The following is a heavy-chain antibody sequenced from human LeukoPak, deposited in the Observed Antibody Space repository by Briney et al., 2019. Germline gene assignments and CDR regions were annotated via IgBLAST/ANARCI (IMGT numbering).Heavy chain of an antibody. CDR3: AREGSGYTYGRGSYFDY. Sequence: ASVKVSCKASGYTLTVYYIHWVQQAPGQGLEWMGRINPNSGDTNFAQKFQGRVTMTRDTSISTAYMDLSGLRPDDTAVYYCAREGSGYTYGRGSYFDYWGHGILVTVSS. D-gene: IGHD5-18*01. J-gene: IGHJ4*01. CDR1: GYTLTVYY. CDR2: INPNSGDT. V-gene: IGHV1-2*06.